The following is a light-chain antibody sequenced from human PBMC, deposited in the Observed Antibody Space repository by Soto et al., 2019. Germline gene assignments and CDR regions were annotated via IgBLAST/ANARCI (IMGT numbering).Light chain of an antibody. CDR2: GAS. CDR3: QQGRT. V-gene: IGKV3D-7*01. Sequence: PGERVTLSCRASQRVSSSYLTWYQQKPGQAPRLLIYGASTRATSIPARFSGSGSGTDFTLTISSLQPEDFAVYYCQQGRTFGQGTKVEIK. CDR1: QRVSSSY. J-gene: IGKJ1*01.